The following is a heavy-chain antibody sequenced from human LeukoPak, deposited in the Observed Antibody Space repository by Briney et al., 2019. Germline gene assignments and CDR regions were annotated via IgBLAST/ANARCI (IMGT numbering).Heavy chain of an antibody. Sequence: GESLKISCKGSGYSFTSYWIGWVRQMPGKGLEWVAIIYPGDSDTKYSPSFQGQVTISADKSISAAYLQWSSLKASDTAMYYCARHERSGFDYWGQGTLVTVSS. V-gene: IGHV5-51*01. J-gene: IGHJ4*02. D-gene: IGHD7-27*01. CDR2: IYPGDSDT. CDR3: ARHERSGFDY. CDR1: GYSFTSYW.